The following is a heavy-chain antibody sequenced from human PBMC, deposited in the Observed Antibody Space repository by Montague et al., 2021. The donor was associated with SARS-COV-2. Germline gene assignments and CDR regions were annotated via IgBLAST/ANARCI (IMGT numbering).Heavy chain of an antibody. CDR1: GGSFSGYY. CDR2: INHSGSI. CDR3: ARVPDYYDRSGYYFDASDI. Sequence: SETLSPTCAVYGGSFSGYYWSWIRQPPGKGLEWIGEINHSGSINYNPSLKSRVTISVDTSKNQFSLKLSSVTAADTAVYYCARVPDYYDRSGYYFDASDIWGQGTMVTVSS. J-gene: IGHJ3*02. D-gene: IGHD3-22*01. V-gene: IGHV4-34*01.